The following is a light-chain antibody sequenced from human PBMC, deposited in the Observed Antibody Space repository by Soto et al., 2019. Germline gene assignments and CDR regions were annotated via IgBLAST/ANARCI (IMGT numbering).Light chain of an antibody. Sequence: EIEMTQSPATLSVSPGERATLSCRASKSVGSNLAWYQQKPGQAPRLLIHGASKRATGIPARFSGSGSGTEFTLTISSLQSEDFAVYYCQQYYKWPPETFGQGTKVEIK. CDR2: GAS. CDR3: QQYYKWPPET. J-gene: IGKJ2*01. V-gene: IGKV3-15*01. CDR1: KSVGSN.